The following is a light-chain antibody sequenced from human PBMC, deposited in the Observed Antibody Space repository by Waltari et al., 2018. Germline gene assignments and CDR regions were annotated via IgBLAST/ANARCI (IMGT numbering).Light chain of an antibody. Sequence: SALTQPASMSGYPGQSITISCTGTNRDIGLYDYVSWYQQHPGKAPKLIISDVSKRPSGGPARFSGSVSGYTASLTISGLQAEDEADYYCSSYTATDTYVFGSGTTVIVL. CDR1: NRDIGLYDY. V-gene: IGLV2-14*03. CDR3: SSYTATDTYV. J-gene: IGLJ1*01. CDR2: DVS.